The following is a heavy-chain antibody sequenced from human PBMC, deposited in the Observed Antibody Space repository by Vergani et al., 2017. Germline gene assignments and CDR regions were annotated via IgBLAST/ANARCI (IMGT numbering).Heavy chain of an antibody. CDR1: GDTFSNYA. V-gene: IGHV1-8*02. D-gene: IGHD2-2*01. CDR2: MIPTFDSK. CDR3: ARGPSYCSSTSCYIYYYYYMDV. Sequence: QVQLLQSGAAVRKPGSSVTVSCKASGDTFSNYAITWVRQAPGQGLQWMGRMIPTFDSKNYAPRFQGRVTMTRNTSISTAYMELSSLRSEDTAVYYCARGPSYCSSTSCYIYYYYYMDVWGKGTTVTFSS. J-gene: IGHJ6*03.